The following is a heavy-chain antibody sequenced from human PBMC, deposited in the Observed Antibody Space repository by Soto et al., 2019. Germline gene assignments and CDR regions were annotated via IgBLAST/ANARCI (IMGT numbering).Heavy chain of an antibody. CDR3: ARHLGDRRGANKDY. CDR2: IYYSGRT. V-gene: IGHV4-39*01. D-gene: IGHD1-26*01. CDR1: GGSISSSSYY. Sequence: QLQLQESGPGLVKPSETLSLTCTVTGGSISSSSYYWGWIRQPPGKGLEWIGSIYYSGRTYYNPSLKSRVTISVDTSKNQFSLKLSSVTAADTAVYYCARHLGDRRGANKDYWGQGTLVTVSS. J-gene: IGHJ4*02.